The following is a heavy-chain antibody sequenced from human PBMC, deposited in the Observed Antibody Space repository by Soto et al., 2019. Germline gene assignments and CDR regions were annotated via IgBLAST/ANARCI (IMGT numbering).Heavy chain of an antibody. J-gene: IGHJ6*02. Sequence: QVQLVQSGAEVKKPGASVKVSCKASGYTFTSYYMHWVRQAPGQGLEWMGIINPSGGSTSYAQKFQGGVTMTRDTSTSAVYMELSRLRSEDTAVYYCARASGSYRTYYYGMDVWGQGTTVTVSS. CDR1: GYTFTSYY. D-gene: IGHD1-26*01. CDR2: INPSGGST. CDR3: ARASGSYRTYYYGMDV. V-gene: IGHV1-46*01.